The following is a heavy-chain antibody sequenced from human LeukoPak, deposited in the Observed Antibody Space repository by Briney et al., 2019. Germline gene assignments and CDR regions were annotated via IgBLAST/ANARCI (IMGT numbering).Heavy chain of an antibody. CDR3: ARSESCGGDCYSYAFDI. CDR1: GGSISSYY. V-gene: IGHV4-39*01. Sequence: PSETLSLTCTVSGGSISSYYWGWIRQPPGKGLEWIGSIYYSGSTYYNPSLKSRVTISVDTSKNQFSLKLSSVTAADTAVYYCARSESCGGDCYSYAFDIWGQGTMVTVSS. D-gene: IGHD2-21*02. CDR2: IYYSGST. J-gene: IGHJ3*02.